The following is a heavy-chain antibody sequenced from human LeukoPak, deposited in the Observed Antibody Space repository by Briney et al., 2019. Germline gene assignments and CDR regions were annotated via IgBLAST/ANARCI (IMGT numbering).Heavy chain of an antibody. CDR2: INTDGDST. J-gene: IGHJ4*02. V-gene: IGHV3-74*01. Sequence: GGSLRLSCAASGFTFSTYWMHWVRQAPGKGLVWVSQINTDGDSTTYADSVKGRFTVSRDNAKNSLYLQMNSLGAEDTAVYYCARRGTSSSWAHFDYWGQGTLVTVSS. D-gene: IGHD6-13*01. CDR3: ARRGTSSSWAHFDY. CDR1: GFTFSTYW.